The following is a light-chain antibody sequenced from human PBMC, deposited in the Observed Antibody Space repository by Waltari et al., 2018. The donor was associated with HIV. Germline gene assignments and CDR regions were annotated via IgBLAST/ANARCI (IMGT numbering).Light chain of an antibody. CDR2: EVS. V-gene: IGLV2-14*01. Sequence: QSALTQPASVSGSPGQSITISCPGTNSDISCYNYVSWYQQHPGKAPKLMIYEVSNRPSGVSNRFSGSKSGNTASLTISGLQAEDEADYYCSSYTSSNTPVVFGGGTKLTVL. J-gene: IGLJ2*01. CDR3: SSYTSSNTPVV. CDR1: NSDISCYNY.